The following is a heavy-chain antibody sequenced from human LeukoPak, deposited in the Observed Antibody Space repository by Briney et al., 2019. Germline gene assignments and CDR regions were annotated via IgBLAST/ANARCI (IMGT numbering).Heavy chain of an antibody. CDR3: ARAVAGTWNDY. D-gene: IGHD6-19*01. V-gene: IGHV3-21*01. J-gene: IGHJ4*02. Sequence: GGSLRLSCAASGFTFSSYSMNWVRQAPGKGLEWVSSISGSSSYIYYADSVKGRFTISRDNAKNSLYLRMNSLRAEDTAVYYCARAVAGTWNDYWGQGTLVTVSS. CDR2: ISGSSSYI. CDR1: GFTFSSYS.